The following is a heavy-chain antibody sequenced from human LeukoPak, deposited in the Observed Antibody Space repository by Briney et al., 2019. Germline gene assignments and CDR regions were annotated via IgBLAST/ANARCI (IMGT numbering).Heavy chain of an antibody. CDR3: ARDTLYDSSGYYYPHFDY. Sequence: GSSVKVSCKASGGTFSSYAISWVRQAPGQGLEWMGGIIPIFGTANYAQKFQGRVTITTDESTSTAYMELSRLRSDDTAVYYCARDTLYDSSGYYYPHFDYWGQGTLVTVSS. J-gene: IGHJ4*02. V-gene: IGHV1-69*05. CDR2: IIPIFGTA. CDR1: GGTFSSYA. D-gene: IGHD3-22*01.